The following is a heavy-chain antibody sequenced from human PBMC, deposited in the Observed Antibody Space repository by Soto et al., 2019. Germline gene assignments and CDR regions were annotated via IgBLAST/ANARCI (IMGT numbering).Heavy chain of an antibody. CDR2: IYHSGST. Sequence: SETLSLTCTVSGGSISSGAYYWSWIRQHPGKGLEWIGYIYHSGSTYYNPSLMSRVAISVDTSKSQFSLKLSSVTAADTAVYYCARVSSSYYYCGMDVWGQGTRVTVSS. J-gene: IGHJ6*02. D-gene: IGHD6-6*01. CDR3: ARVSSSYYYCGMDV. V-gene: IGHV4-31*02. CDR1: GGSISSGAYY.